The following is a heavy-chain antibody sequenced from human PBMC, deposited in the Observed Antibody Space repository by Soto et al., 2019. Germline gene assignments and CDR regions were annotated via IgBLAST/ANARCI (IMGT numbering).Heavy chain of an antibody. CDR1: GYSFTSYW. J-gene: IGHJ4*02. Sequence: PGESLKISCKGSGYSFTSYWIGWVRQMPGKGLEWMGIIYPGDSDTRYSPSFQGQVTISADKSISTAYLQWSSLKASDTAMYYCASARPEMATIPYYWGQGTLVTVSS. CDR2: IYPGDSDT. CDR3: ASARPEMATIPYY. D-gene: IGHD5-12*01. V-gene: IGHV5-51*01.